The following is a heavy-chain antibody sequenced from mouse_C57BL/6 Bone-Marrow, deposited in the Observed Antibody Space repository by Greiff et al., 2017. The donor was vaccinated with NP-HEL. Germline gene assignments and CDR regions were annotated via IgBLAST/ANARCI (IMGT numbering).Heavy chain of an antibody. D-gene: IGHD2-5*01. CDR2: FYPGSGSI. J-gene: IGHJ3*01. CDR1: GYTFTEYT. Sequence: QVQLQQSGAELVKPGASVKLSCKASGYTFTEYTIHWVKQRSGQGLEWIGWFYPGSGSIKYNEKFKDKATLTADKSSSTVYMELSRLTSEDSAVYFCARHEEEVYYSNYKAWFAYWGQGTLVTVSA. CDR3: ARHEEEVYYSNYKAWFAY. V-gene: IGHV1-62-2*01.